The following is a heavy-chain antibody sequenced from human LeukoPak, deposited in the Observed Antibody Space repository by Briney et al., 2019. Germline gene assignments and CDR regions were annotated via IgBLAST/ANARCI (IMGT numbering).Heavy chain of an antibody. CDR1: GFTFSSYG. J-gene: IGHJ4*02. Sequence: GGSLRLSCAASGFTFSSYGMHWVRQAPGKGLEWVAFIRYDGSNKYYADSVKGRFTISRDNSKNTVYLQMNSLRVEDTALYYCARAQTYGDSRLLLDYWGQGTLVTVSS. CDR2: IRYDGSNK. CDR3: ARAQTYGDSRLLLDY. V-gene: IGHV3-30*02. D-gene: IGHD2-21*02.